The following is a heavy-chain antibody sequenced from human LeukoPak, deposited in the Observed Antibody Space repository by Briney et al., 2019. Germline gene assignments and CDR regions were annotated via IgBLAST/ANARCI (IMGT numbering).Heavy chain of an antibody. J-gene: IGHJ4*02. CDR2: IYPGDSDT. Sequence: GGSLKISCQAPGYRFISYWSGWLRQMPGKGREWMGIIYPGDSDTRYSPSFQGQVTTSADKSISTAYLQWSSVKASDTAMYYCARPRYDNSWQYFDYWGQGTLVTVSS. V-gene: IGHV5-51*01. CDR1: GYRFISYW. CDR3: ARPRYDNSWQYFDY. D-gene: IGHD6-13*01.